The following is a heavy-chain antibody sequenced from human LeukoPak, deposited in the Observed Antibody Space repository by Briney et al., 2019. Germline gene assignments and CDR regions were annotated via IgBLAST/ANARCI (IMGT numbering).Heavy chain of an antibody. D-gene: IGHD1-26*01. V-gene: IGHV4-39*07. CDR2: INHSGST. CDR3: ARARVIVGATIFDY. J-gene: IGHJ4*02. Sequence: SETLSLTCTVSGGSIRSSYYYWGWIRQPPGKGLEWIGEINHSGSTNYNPSLKSRVTISVDTSKNQFSLKLSSVTAADTAVYYCARARVIVGATIFDYWGQGTLVTVSS. CDR1: GGSIRSSYYY.